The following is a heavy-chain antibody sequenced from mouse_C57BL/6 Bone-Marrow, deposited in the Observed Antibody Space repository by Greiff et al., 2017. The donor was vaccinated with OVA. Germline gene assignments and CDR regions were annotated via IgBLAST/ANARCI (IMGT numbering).Heavy chain of an antibody. CDR3: ATYYYGYG. V-gene: IGHV14-4*01. D-gene: IGHD2-14*01. Sequence: EVQLQQSGAELVRPGASVKLSCTASGFNIKDDYMHWVKQRPEQGLEWIGWIDPENGDTEYASKFQGKATITADTSSNTAYLQLSSLTSEDTAVYYCATYYYGYGRGQGTLVTVSA. J-gene: IGHJ3*01. CDR1: GFNIKDDY. CDR2: IDPENGDT.